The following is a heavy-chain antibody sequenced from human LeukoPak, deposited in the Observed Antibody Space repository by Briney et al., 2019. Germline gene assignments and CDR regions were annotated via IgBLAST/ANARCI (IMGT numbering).Heavy chain of an antibody. Sequence: GGSLRLSCVVTGSTLSSYSVNWVRQAPGKGLEWVSHISIGGTTIHYADSVRGRFTISRDSAKNSLYLQMNSLRAEDTAVYYCSTAKFDYWGQGTLLTVSS. J-gene: IGHJ4*02. CDR3: STAKFDY. CDR2: ISIGGTTI. CDR1: GSTLSSYS. V-gene: IGHV3-48*01.